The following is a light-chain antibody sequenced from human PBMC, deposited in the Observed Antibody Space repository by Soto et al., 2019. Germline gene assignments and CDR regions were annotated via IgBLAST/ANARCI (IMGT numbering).Light chain of an antibody. CDR3: QQYGSSPPWT. V-gene: IGKV3-20*01. Sequence: EIVLTQSPGTLSLSPGERATLSCRASQSVSSSFLAWYQQKPGQAPRLLIYGASIRATGIPDRFSGSGSGTDFTLTISRLEPEDFGVYYCQQYGSSPPWTVGQGTNVEIK. J-gene: IGKJ1*01. CDR2: GAS. CDR1: QSVSSSF.